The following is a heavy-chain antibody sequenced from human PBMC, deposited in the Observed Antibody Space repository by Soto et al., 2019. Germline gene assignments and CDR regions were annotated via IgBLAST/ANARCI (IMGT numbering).Heavy chain of an antibody. CDR3: ATSRNGTRGDAFGI. Sequence: ASVKGSCKASGYTYIVDYMGCGRQAPRQGLEWMGWINPNSGGTNYAQKFQGWVTMTRDTSISTASMELSRLRSDDTAVYYCATSRNGTRGDAFGIRGQGTM. J-gene: IGHJ3*02. V-gene: IGHV1-2*04. CDR1: GYTYIVDY. D-gene: IGHD1-1*01. CDR2: INPNSGGT.